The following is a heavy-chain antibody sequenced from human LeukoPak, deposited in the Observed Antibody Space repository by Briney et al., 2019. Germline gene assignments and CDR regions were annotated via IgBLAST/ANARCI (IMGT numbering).Heavy chain of an antibody. J-gene: IGHJ4*02. CDR1: GGTFSSYA. CDR3: ARENCSGGSCYSDASYGFDY. V-gene: IGHV1-69*05. Sequence: SVKVSCKASGGTFSSYAISWVRQAPGQGLEWMGRIIPIFGTANYAQKFQGRVTITTDESTSTAYMELSSLRSEDTAVYYCARENCSGGSCYSDASYGFDYRGQGTLVTVSS. D-gene: IGHD2-15*01. CDR2: IIPIFGTA.